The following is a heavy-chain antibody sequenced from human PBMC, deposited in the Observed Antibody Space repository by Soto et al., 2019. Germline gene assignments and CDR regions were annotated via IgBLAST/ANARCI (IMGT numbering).Heavy chain of an antibody. CDR2: INSDGSST. CDR1: GFTFSSYW. J-gene: IGHJ4*02. Sequence: EVQLVESGGGLVQPEGSLRLSCAASGFTFSSYWMHWVRQAPGKGLVWVSRINSDGSSTYYADSVTGRFTISRDNAKNTLYLQMTSLRAEDTAVYYCARHLAGNRDDWCQGTLVTVSS. D-gene: IGHD3-3*02. V-gene: IGHV3-74*01. CDR3: ARHLAGNRDD.